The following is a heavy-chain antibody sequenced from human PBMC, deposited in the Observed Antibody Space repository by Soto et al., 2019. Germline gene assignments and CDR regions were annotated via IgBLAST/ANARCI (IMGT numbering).Heavy chain of an antibody. V-gene: IGHV3-64*01. CDR2: ISSNGVGT. Sequence: GALRLSCAASGFTLSGYAMDWVRQAPGKGLEYVSGISSNGVGTYYANSVQGRFTISRDNSKNTVYLQMGSLRPEDMAVYYCARTETTVTGEGYYYGMDVWGQGTTVTVSS. CDR1: GFTLSGYA. D-gene: IGHD4-4*01. J-gene: IGHJ6*02. CDR3: ARTETTVTGEGYYYGMDV.